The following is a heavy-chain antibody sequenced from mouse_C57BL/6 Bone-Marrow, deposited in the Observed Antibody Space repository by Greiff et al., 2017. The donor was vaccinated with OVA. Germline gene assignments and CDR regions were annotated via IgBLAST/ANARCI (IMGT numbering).Heavy chain of an antibody. V-gene: IGHV1-5*01. D-gene: IGHD2-3*01. CDR2: IYPGNSDT. J-gene: IGHJ1*03. CDR3: TRGRGGWLLWYFDV. Sequence: EVQGVESGTVLARPGASVKMSCKTSGYTFTSYWMHWVKQRPGQGLEWIGAIYPGNSDTSYNQKFKGKAKLTAVTSASTAYMELSSLTNEDSAVYYCTRGRGGWLLWYFDVWGTGTTVTVSS. CDR1: GYTFTSYW.